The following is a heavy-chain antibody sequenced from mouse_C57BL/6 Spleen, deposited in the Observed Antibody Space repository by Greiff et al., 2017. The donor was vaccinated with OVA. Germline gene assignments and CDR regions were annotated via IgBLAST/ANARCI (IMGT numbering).Heavy chain of an antibody. D-gene: IGHD2-1*01. V-gene: IGHV1-82*01. CDR3: ARSGLIYRGFAY. J-gene: IGHJ3*01. CDR1: GYAFSSSW. Sequence: QVQLKESGPELVKPGASVKISCKASGYAFSSSWMNWVKQRPGKGLEWIGRIYPGDGDTNYNGKFKGKATLTADKSSSTAYMQLSSLTSEDSAVYFCARSGLIYRGFAYWGQGTLVTVSA. CDR2: IYPGDGDT.